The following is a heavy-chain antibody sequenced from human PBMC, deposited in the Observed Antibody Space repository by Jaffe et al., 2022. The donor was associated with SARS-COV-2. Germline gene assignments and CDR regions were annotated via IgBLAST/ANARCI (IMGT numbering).Heavy chain of an antibody. D-gene: IGHD6-6*01. V-gene: IGHV3-7*01. J-gene: IGHJ3*02. Sequence: EVQLVESGGGLVQPGGSLRLSCAASGFTFSSYWMSWVRQAPGKGLEWVANIKQDGSEKYYVDSVKGRFTISRDNAKNSLYLQMNSLRAEDTAVYYCARAVAGQLGLDAFDIWGQGTMVTVSS. CDR2: IKQDGSEK. CDR1: GFTFSSYW. CDR3: ARAVAGQLGLDAFDI.